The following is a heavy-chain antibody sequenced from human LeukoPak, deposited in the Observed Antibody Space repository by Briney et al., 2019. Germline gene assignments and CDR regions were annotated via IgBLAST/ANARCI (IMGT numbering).Heavy chain of an antibody. Sequence: GGSLRLSCAASGFTFSSYAMSWVRQAPGKGLEWVSYISSSSSTIYYADSVKGRFTISRDNAKNSLYLQMNSLRAEDTAVYYCAELGITMIGGVWGKGTTVTISS. J-gene: IGHJ6*04. D-gene: IGHD3-10*02. V-gene: IGHV3-48*04. CDR1: GFTFSSYA. CDR3: AELGITMIGGV. CDR2: ISSSSSTI.